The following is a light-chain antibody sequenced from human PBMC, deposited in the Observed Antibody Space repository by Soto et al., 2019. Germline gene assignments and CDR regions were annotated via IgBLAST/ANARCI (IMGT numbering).Light chain of an antibody. CDR1: TSDVGGYNY. V-gene: IGLV2-14*03. CDR2: EVS. J-gene: IGLJ1*01. CDR3: SSYTSGNTLVV. Sequence: QSVLAQPASVSGSLGQSITLSCPGTTSDVGGYNYVSWYQQHPGKDPKLMISEVSNRPSGTSNRVPGSQSADTASLAFSGIQAEDEADYYCSSYTSGNTLVVFGTGTNVTVL.